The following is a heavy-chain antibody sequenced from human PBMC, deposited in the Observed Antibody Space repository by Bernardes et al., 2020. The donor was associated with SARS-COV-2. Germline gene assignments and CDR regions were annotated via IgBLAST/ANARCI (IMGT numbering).Heavy chain of an antibody. CDR2: ISCSGSST. V-gene: IGHV3-23*01. CDR1: GFTFSSYS. J-gene: IGHJ3*02. Sequence: GSLRSSSAASGFTFSSYSISWVPQAPGKGLEWFSAISCSGSSTYYADSVKGRFTISRDNSKNTLYLQMNSLRAEDTAVYYCAKVGFLHAFDIWGQGTMVTVSS. CDR3: AKVGFLHAFDI.